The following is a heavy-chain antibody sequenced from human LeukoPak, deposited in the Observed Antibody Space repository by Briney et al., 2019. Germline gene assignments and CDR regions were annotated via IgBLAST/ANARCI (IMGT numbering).Heavy chain of an antibody. CDR2: IYSSETT. V-gene: IGHV4-4*07. Sequence: ASETLSLTCSVSGVSIGSHFYSWIRQSAEKGLEWVGRIYSSETTNYNPSLKSRVTISVDKSKNQVSLKLTSVTAADTAVYYCATGDREFDFWGRGTLVTVSS. J-gene: IGHJ2*01. CDR1: GVSIGSHF. CDR3: ATGDREFDF.